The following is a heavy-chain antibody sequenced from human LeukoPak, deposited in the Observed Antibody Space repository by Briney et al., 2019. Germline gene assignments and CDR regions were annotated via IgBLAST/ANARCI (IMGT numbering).Heavy chain of an antibody. J-gene: IGHJ4*02. CDR2: ISYDGSNK. Sequence: GGSLRLSCTASGFTFINYSMNWVRQAPGKGLEWVAVISYDGSNKYYADSVKGRFTISRDNSKNTLYLQMNSLRAEDTAVYYCARGQQWRGINDYWGQGTLVTVSS. CDR3: ARGQQWRGINDY. D-gene: IGHD6-19*01. CDR1: GFTFINYS. V-gene: IGHV3-30*04.